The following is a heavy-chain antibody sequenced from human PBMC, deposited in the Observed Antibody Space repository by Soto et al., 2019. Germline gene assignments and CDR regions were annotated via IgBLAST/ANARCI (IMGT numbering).Heavy chain of an antibody. V-gene: IGHV4-39*01. CDR1: GGSISSSSYY. CDR3: ASTDSNYGHYYFDY. J-gene: IGHJ4*02. CDR2: IYYSGST. D-gene: IGHD4-4*01. Sequence: SETLSLTCTVSGGSISSSSYYWGWIRQPPGKGLEWIGSIYYSGSTYYNPSLKSRVTISVDTSKNQFSLKLSSVTAADTAVYYCASTDSNYGHYYFDYWGQGTLVTVSS.